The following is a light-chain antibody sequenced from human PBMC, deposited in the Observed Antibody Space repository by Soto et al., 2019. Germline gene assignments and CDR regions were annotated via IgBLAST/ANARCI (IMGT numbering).Light chain of an antibody. CDR3: QHYGASPQT. CDR1: QSVSSY. CDR2: GAS. V-gene: IGKV3-20*01. Sequence: EIVLTQSPGTLSLSPGERATLSCRASQSVSSYLAWYQQKPGQAPRLLIYGASSRATGIPERFSGSGSGADFTLTISRLEPEDFAVYYCQHYGASPQTFGQGTKVDIK. J-gene: IGKJ1*01.